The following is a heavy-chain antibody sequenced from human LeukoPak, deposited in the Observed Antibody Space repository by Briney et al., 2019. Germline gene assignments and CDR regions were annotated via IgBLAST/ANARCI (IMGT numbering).Heavy chain of an antibody. Sequence: ASVKVPRKASGYTFTSHGFSLVRQAPAQGHEWMGVIGTYNGSTNYAQTLQEKLTMTTSTSTSTAYMELRSLRSDETAVYYCARALGYGSGGSCLYDCWGQGTLVSASS. CDR2: IGTYNGST. V-gene: IGHV1-18*04. CDR3: ARALGYGSGGSCLYDC. CDR1: GYTFTSHG. D-gene: IGHD2-15*01. J-gene: IGHJ4*02.